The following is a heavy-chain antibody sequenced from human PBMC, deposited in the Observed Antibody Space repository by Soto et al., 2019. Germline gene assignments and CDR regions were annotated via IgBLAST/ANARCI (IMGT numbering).Heavy chain of an antibody. V-gene: IGHV4-39*01. CDR1: GGSVSTYY. D-gene: IGHD3-9*01. J-gene: IGHJ5*02. Sequence: QLQLQESGPGLVKPSETLSLTCTVSGGSVSTYYWGWIRQPPGRGLEWIGSFQYRGSTYYNPSLKRRVTISADPSRSSFSLNLYSVTAAATAVYYCARHDGILPGEPPPDWFDPWRQGTLVTVSS. CDR3: ARHDGILPGEPPPDWFDP. CDR2: FQYRGST.